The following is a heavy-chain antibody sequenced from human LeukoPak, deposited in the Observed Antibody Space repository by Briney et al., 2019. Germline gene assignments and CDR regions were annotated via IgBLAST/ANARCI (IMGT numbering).Heavy chain of an antibody. CDR1: GGSFSGYY. CDR3: ARSISSRIAVAGTYFDY. CDR2: INHSGST. J-gene: IGHJ4*02. V-gene: IGHV4-34*01. Sequence: SETLSLTCAVYGGSFSGYYWSWIRQPPGKGLEWIGEINHSGSTNYNPSLKSRVTISVDTSKNQFSLKLSSVTAADTAVYYCARSISSRIAVAGTYFDYWGQGTLVTVSS. D-gene: IGHD6-19*01.